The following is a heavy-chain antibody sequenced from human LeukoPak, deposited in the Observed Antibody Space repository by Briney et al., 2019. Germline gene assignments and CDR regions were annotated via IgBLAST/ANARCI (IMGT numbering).Heavy chain of an antibody. Sequence: GGSLRLSRAASGHTFCSYNMNWVRQAPGKGLEWVSYISSSSTTIYYADSVKGRFTISRDNAKNSLYLQMNSLRAEDTAVYYCARVDSNSYYYYYYYMDVWGKGTTVTVSS. CDR2: ISSSSTTI. CDR1: GHTFCSYN. D-gene: IGHD2/OR15-2a*01. V-gene: IGHV3-48*01. CDR3: ARVDSNSYYYYYYYMDV. J-gene: IGHJ6*03.